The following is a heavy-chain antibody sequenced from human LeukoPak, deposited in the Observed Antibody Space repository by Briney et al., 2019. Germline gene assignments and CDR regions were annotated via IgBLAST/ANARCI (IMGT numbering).Heavy chain of an antibody. CDR2: IYYSGST. V-gene: IGHV4-59*08. D-gene: IGHD6-19*01. J-gene: IGHJ5*02. Sequence: PSETLSLTCTVSGGSISSHYWSWIRQPPGKGLEWIGYIYYSGSTNYNPSLKSRVTISVDTSKNQFSLKLSSVTAADTAVYYCARHPTRTAVAGRWFDPWGQGTLVTVSS. CDR3: ARHPTRTAVAGRWFDP. CDR1: GGSISSHY.